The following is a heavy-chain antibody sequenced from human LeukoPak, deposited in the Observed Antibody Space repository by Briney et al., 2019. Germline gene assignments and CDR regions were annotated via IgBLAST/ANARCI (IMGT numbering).Heavy chain of an antibody. CDR3: AREGVGATDY. D-gene: IGHD1-26*01. CDR2: ISGSGGST. CDR1: GFTFSSYA. J-gene: IGHJ4*02. Sequence: GGSLRLSCAASGFTFSSYAMSWVRQAPGKGLEWVSAISGSGGSTYYADSVKGRFTISRDNAKNSLYLQMNSLRAEDTAVYYCAREGVGATDYWGQGTLVTVSS. V-gene: IGHV3-23*01.